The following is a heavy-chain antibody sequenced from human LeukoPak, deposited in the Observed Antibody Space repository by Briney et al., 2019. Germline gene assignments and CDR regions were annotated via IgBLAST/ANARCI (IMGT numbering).Heavy chain of an antibody. V-gene: IGHV1-46*03. D-gene: IGHD6-13*01. J-gene: IGHJ5*02. CDR1: GYTFTSYY. CDR3: AIDPAGWFDP. CDR2: INPSGGST. Sequence: ASVKVSCKASGYTFTSYYMRWVRQAPGQGLEWMGIINPSGGSTSYAQKFQGRVTMTRDTSTSTVYMELSSLRSEDTAVYYCAIDPAGWFDPWGQGTLVTVSS.